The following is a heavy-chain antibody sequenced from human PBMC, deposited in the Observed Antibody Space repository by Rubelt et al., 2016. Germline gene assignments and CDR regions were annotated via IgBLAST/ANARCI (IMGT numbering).Heavy chain of an antibody. CDR3: ARDPSRGVMDS. J-gene: IGHJ4*02. D-gene: IGHD3-16*01. V-gene: IGHV4-59*02. Sequence: QVQLQESGPGLVKPSETLSLTCRVSGGSVSSDYWSWIRQPPGKGLEWLGYISYSGSTNYNPSLKSRVTISVGTSKNHLSLNLSSVTAADTAVYYCARDPSRGVMDSWGQGSLVTVSS. CDR1: GGSVSSDY. CDR2: ISYSGST.